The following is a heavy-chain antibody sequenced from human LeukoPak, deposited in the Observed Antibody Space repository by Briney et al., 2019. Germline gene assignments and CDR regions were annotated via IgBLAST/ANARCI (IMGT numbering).Heavy chain of an antibody. CDR2: ISSSSSYI. J-gene: IGHJ4*02. CDR3: ARAYFDEYYFDY. CDR1: GFTFSTYA. Sequence: GGSLRLSCAASGFTFSTYAMNWVRQAPGKGLEWVSSISSSSSYIYYADSVKGRFTISRDNAKNSLYLQMNSLRAEDTTVYYCARAYFDEYYFDYWGQGTLVTVSS. V-gene: IGHV3-21*01. D-gene: IGHD3-9*01.